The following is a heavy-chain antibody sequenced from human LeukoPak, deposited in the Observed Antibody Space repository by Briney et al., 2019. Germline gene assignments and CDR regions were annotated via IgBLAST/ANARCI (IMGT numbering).Heavy chain of an antibody. V-gene: IGHV3-21*01. CDR2: ISSSSSYI. CDR3: ARLIIAVDAFDI. CDR1: GFTFSSYS. D-gene: IGHD6-19*01. J-gene: IGHJ3*02. Sequence: GGSLRLSCAASGFTFSSYSMNWVRQAPGKGLEWVSSISSSSSYIYYADSVKGRFTISRDNAKNSLYLQMNSLRAEDTAVYYCARLIIAVDAFDIWGQGTMVTVSS.